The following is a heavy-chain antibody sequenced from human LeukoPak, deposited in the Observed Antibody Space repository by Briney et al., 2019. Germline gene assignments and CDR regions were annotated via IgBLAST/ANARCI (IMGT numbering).Heavy chain of an antibody. D-gene: IGHD2-2*01. V-gene: IGHV4-30-2*01. Sequence: SQTLSLTCTVSGGSISSGGYYWSWIRQPPGKGLEWIGYIYHSGSTYYNPSLKSRVTISVDRSKNQFSLKLSSVTAADTAVYYCASGVPAAAAWPPKGFVGNWFDPWGQGTLVTVSS. CDR3: ASGVPAAAAWPPKGFVGNWFDP. CDR2: IYHSGST. CDR1: GGSISSGGYY. J-gene: IGHJ5*02.